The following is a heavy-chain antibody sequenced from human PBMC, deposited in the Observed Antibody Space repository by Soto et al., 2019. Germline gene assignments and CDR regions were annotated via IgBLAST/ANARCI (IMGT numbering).Heavy chain of an antibody. V-gene: IGHV3-7*01. Sequence: EVRLVESGGGLVQPGGSLRLSCAASGFTFSSYWMSWVRQAPGKGLEWVANIKQDGSEKYYVDSVKGRFTISRDNAKNSLYLQMNSLRAEDTAVYYCARGQLLIPFGMDVWGQGTTVTVSS. CDR2: IKQDGSEK. J-gene: IGHJ6*02. CDR1: GFTFSSYW. D-gene: IGHD3-10*01. CDR3: ARGQLLIPFGMDV.